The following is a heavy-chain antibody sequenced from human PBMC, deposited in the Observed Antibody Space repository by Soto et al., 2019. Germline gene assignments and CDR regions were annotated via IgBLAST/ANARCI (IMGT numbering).Heavy chain of an antibody. J-gene: IGHJ4*02. CDR3: ASRSGGPFDY. V-gene: IGHV1-46*01. D-gene: IGHD1-26*01. CDR1: GYTFTSYY. Sequence: QVQLVQSGAEVKKPGASVKVSCKASGYTFTSYYMHWVRQAPGQGLEWMGIINPSGGSTSYAQKFQGRVTMTRDTSTSTVYMALSSLRSEDTAVYYCASRSGGPFDYWGQGTLVTVSS. CDR2: INPSGGST.